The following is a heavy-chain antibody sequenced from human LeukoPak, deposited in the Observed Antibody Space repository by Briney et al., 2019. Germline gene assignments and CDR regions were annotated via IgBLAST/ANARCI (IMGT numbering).Heavy chain of an antibody. CDR2: ARNRANGYTT. D-gene: IGHD5-18*01. J-gene: IGHJ4*02. V-gene: IGHV3-72*01. Sequence: GGSLRLSCAASGFTFSDHYIDWVRQAPGKGLEWVGRARNRANGYTTQYAASVKGRFTMSRDDSENTVYLQMNSLKTEDTAVYFCARIMRLHYDYWGQGTLVTVSS. CDR1: GFTFSDHY. CDR3: ARIMRLHYDY.